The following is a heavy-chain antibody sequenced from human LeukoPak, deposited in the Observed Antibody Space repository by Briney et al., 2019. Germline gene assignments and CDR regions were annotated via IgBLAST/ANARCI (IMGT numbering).Heavy chain of an antibody. CDR2: IHHSGST. D-gene: IGHD6-19*01. J-gene: IGHJ4*02. V-gene: IGHV4-34*01. Sequence: PSETLSLTCAVYGGSFSGYYWTWTRQPPGKELEWIGEIHHSGSTNYNPSLKSRVSISGDASKNQVSPKLRSVTAADTAVYYCARGQLAGYYFDYWGQGTLVTVSS. CDR3: ARGQLAGYYFDY. CDR1: GGSFSGYY.